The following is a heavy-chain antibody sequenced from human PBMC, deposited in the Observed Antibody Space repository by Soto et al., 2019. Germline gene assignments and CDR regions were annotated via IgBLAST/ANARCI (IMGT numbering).Heavy chain of an antibody. V-gene: IGHV4-59*01. CDR3: ARALAYCGGDCPYWFDP. Sequence: QVQLQESGPGLVKPSETLSLTCTVSGGSISSYYWSWIRQPPGKGLEWIGYIYYSGSTNYNPSLKSRVTISVDTSKNQFSLKLSSVTAADTAVYYCARALAYCGGDCPYWFDPWGQGTLVTVSS. D-gene: IGHD2-21*02. CDR2: IYYSGST. J-gene: IGHJ5*02. CDR1: GGSISSYY.